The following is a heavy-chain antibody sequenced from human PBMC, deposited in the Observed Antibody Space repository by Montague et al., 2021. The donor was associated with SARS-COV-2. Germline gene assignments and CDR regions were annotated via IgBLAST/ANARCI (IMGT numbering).Heavy chain of an antibody. D-gene: IGHD2-21*02. V-gene: IGHV3-23*01. CDR2: INAGGDNT. Sequence: SLRLSCAASGFTFSTSPMSWVRQAPGKGLEWVSGINAGGDNTFYADSVKGRFTVSRDNSKSTLYLQMSSLRAEDTAVYYCARESDAVDYWGQGTLVTVSS. CDR3: ARESDAVDY. J-gene: IGHJ4*02. CDR1: GFTFSTSP.